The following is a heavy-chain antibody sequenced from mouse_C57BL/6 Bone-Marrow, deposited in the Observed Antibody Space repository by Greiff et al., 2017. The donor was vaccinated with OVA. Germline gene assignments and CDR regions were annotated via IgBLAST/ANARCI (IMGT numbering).Heavy chain of an antibody. CDR3: ARVPYYGSSLFDY. Sequence: QVHVKQPGTELVKPGASVKLSCKASGYTFTSYWMHWVKQRPGQGLEWIGEIDPSDSYTNYNQKLKGKATLTVDTSSSTAYMQLSSLTSEDSAVYYCARVPYYGSSLFDYWGQGTTLTVSS. CDR1: GYTFTSYW. D-gene: IGHD1-1*01. CDR2: IDPSDSYT. J-gene: IGHJ2*01. V-gene: IGHV1-69*02.